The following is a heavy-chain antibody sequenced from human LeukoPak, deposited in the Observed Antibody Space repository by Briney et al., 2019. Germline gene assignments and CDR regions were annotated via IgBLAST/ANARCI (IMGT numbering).Heavy chain of an antibody. CDR1: GGSIRSGGYS. CDR2: ISFSGST. D-gene: IGHD6-13*01. J-gene: IGHJ5*02. CDR3: VSSSWYGPRTNWFDP. Sequence: PSETLSLTCAVSGGSIRSGGYSWSWIRQPPGKGLEWIGYISFSGSTYYNASLKSRFTISRDTSKNHFSLKLSSVTAADTAVYYCVSSSWYGPRTNWFDPWGQGTLVTVSS. V-gene: IGHV4-30-4*07.